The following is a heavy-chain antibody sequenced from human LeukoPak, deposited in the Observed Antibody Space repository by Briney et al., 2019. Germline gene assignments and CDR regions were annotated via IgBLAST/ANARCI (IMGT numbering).Heavy chain of an antibody. D-gene: IGHD3-22*01. V-gene: IGHV1-2*02. CDR2: INPNSGGT. J-gene: IGHJ4*02. CDR1: GYTFTGYY. CDR3: ATNYDSSGYYLLTFDY. Sequence: GASVKVSCKASGYTFTGYYMHWVRQAPGQGLGWMGWINPNSGGTNYAQKFQGRVTMTRDTSISTAYMELSRLRSDDTAVYYCATNYDSSGYYLLTFDYWGQGTLVTVSS.